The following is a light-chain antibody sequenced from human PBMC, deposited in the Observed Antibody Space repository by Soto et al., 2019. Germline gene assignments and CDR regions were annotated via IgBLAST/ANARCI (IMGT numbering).Light chain of an antibody. Sequence: EIVLTQSPATLSLSPGERATLSCRASQSVSSYLAGYQQKPGQAPRLLIYDASNRATGIPARFSGSGSGTDFTVTISSREPEDFAVYYCQQRSNWPPWTVGQGTKVEIK. J-gene: IGKJ1*01. CDR2: DAS. V-gene: IGKV3-11*01. CDR1: QSVSSY. CDR3: QQRSNWPPWT.